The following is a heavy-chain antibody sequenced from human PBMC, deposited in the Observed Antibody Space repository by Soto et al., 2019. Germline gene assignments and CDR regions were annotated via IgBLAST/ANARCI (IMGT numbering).Heavy chain of an antibody. CDR1: GFSLSTSGVG. CDR2: IYWDDDK. CDR3: AHKGSGFDP. Sequence: QITLKESGPTLVKPTQTLTLTCTFSGFSLSTSGVGVGWIRQSPGKDLEWLALIYWDDDKRYSPSLKSRLTITNDTSKNQVVLTMTNMDPVDTATYFCAHKGSGFDPWGQGTLVTVSS. V-gene: IGHV2-5*02. J-gene: IGHJ5*02.